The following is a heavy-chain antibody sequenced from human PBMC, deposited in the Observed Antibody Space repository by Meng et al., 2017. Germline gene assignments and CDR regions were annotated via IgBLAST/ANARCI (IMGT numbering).Heavy chain of an antibody. CDR2: ISAYNGNT. J-gene: IGHJ4*02. D-gene: IGHD1-1*01. CDR1: GHTFTSYG. V-gene: IGHV1-18*01. Sequence: ASVKVSCKASGHTFTSYGISWVRQAPGQGLEWMGWISAYNGNTNYAQKLQGRVTMTTDTSTSTAYMELRSLRSDDTAVYYCARVPLRFYNWNDLPDYWGQGTLVTVSS. CDR3: ARVPLRFYNWNDLPDY.